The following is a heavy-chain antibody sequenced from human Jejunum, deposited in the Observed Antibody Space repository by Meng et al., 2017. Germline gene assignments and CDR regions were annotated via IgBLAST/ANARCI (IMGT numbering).Heavy chain of an antibody. D-gene: IGHD1-26*01. CDR2: ISGSGGNT. Sequence: GESLKISCAASGFTLSNYAMTWVRQAPGKGLEWVSSISGSGGNTFYGDSVKGRFTISRDNSKNTLSLQMNSLRAEDTAVYYCATASRMVGADYFDYWGQGTLVTVSS. V-gene: IGHV3-23*01. CDR3: ATASRMVGADYFDY. J-gene: IGHJ4*02. CDR1: GFTLSNYA.